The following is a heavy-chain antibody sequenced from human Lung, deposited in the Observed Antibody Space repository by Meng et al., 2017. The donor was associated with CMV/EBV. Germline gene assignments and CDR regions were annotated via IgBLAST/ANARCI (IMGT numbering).Heavy chain of an antibody. Sequence: QVQLVQSGAEVKKPXSSVKVSFXSSGGTFSSYAISWVRQAPGQGLAWMGGIIPIFGTANYAQKFQGRVTITADESTSTAYMELSSLRSEDTAVYYCARGHNWNYAGRNWFDPWGQGTLVTVSS. J-gene: IGHJ5*02. CDR1: GGTFSSYA. CDR2: IIPIFGTA. D-gene: IGHD1-7*01. CDR3: ARGHNWNYAGRNWFDP. V-gene: IGHV1-69*12.